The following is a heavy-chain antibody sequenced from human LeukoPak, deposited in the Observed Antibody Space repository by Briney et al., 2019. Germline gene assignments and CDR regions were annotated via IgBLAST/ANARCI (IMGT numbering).Heavy chain of an antibody. CDR2: IKEDGSEK. J-gene: IGHJ4*02. V-gene: IGHV3-7*01. D-gene: IGHD2-2*01. Sequence: QSGGSLRLSCAASGFTFSSHWMTWVRQAPGKGLEWVANIKEDGSEKYYVDSVKGRFTISRDNAKNSLYLQMNSLRAEDTAVYYCARDWLGIVQLGYWGQGTLVTVSS. CDR1: GFTFSSHW. CDR3: ARDWLGIVQLGY.